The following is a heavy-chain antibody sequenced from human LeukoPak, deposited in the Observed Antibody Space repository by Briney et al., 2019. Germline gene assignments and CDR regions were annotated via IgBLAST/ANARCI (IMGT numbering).Heavy chain of an antibody. Sequence: PSETLSLTCSVSGGSISSYYWSWIRQPPRKGLEWVGNIYYSGSTNYNPSLKSRVTISVDTSKNQFSLKLSSVTAADTAVYYCARNYDSSGYTTFAYWGQGTLVTVSS. CDR2: IYYSGST. J-gene: IGHJ4*02. CDR3: ARNYDSSGYTTFAY. D-gene: IGHD3-22*01. V-gene: IGHV4-59*12. CDR1: GGSISSYY.